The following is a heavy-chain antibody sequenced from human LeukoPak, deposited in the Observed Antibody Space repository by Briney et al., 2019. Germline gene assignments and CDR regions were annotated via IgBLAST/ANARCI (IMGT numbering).Heavy chain of an antibody. V-gene: IGHV3-23*01. CDR2: ISASGGST. CDR3: AKGYTWNNIRLLDY. D-gene: IGHD1/OR15-1a*01. J-gene: IGHJ4*02. Sequence: GGSLRLSYAASGFTFSSYAMSWVRQAPEKGLEWVSAISASGGSTYYADSVKGRFTISRGNSKNTLYLQMNSLRAEDTAVYYCAKGYTWNNIRLLDYWGQGTLVTVSS. CDR1: GFTFSSYA.